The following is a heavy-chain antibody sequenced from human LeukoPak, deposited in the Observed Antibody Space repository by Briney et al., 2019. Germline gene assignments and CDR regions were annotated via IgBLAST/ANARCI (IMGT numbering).Heavy chain of an antibody. CDR3: ARDLEGLERYFDY. Sequence: VASVKVSCKASGGTFSSYAISWVRQAPGQGLEWMGWINPDSGGTKSAQKFQGRVTMTRDTSISTAYMELSRLRSDDTAVYYCARDLEGLERYFDYWGQGTLVTVSP. CDR1: GGTFSSYA. CDR2: INPDSGGT. D-gene: IGHD1-1*01. J-gene: IGHJ4*02. V-gene: IGHV1-2*02.